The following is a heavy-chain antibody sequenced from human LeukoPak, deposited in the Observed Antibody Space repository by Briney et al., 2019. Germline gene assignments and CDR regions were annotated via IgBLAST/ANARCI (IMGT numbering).Heavy chain of an antibody. V-gene: IGHV3-23*01. CDR2: ISGSGGNT. D-gene: IGHD6-13*01. CDR1: GFTFSSNG. Sequence: GGSLRLSCAASGFTFSSNGMHWVRQAPGKGLEWVSGISGSGGNTYYADSVKGRFTISRDNSKNTLFLQMNSLRAEDTAVYFCAKKSWDNWFDPWGQGTLVTVSS. J-gene: IGHJ5*02. CDR3: AKKSWDNWFDP.